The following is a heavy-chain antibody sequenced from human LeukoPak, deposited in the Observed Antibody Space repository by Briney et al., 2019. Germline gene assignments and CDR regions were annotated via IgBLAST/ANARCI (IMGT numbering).Heavy chain of an antibody. D-gene: IGHD3-22*01. J-gene: IGHJ4*02. CDR2: ISSSSSYI. Sequence: GGSLRLSCAASGFTFSSYSMNWVRQAPGKGLEWVSSISSSSSYIYYADSVKGRFTISRDNAKNSLYLQMNSLRAEDTAVYYCARFANSGYYFFDYWGQGTLVTVSS. CDR3: ARFANSGYYFFDY. CDR1: GFTFSSYS. V-gene: IGHV3-21*01.